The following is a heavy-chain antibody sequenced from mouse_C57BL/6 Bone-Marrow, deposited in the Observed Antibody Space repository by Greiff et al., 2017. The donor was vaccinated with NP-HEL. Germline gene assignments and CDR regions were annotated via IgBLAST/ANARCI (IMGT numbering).Heavy chain of an antibody. CDR2: ISNGGGST. V-gene: IGHV5-12*01. CDR3: ARHRD. D-gene: IGHD3-3*01. Sequence: EVKVVESGGGLVQPGGSLKLSCAASGFTFSDYYMYWVRQTPEKRLEWVAYISNGGGSTYYPDTVKGRFTISRDNAKNTLYLQMSRLKSEDTAMYYCARHRDWGQGTTLTVSS. J-gene: IGHJ2*01. CDR1: GFTFSDYY.